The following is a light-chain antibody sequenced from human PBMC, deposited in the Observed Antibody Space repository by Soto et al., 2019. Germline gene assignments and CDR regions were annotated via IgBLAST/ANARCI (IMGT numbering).Light chain of an antibody. CDR1: SSDVGRYNY. CDR2: DVT. V-gene: IGLV2-11*01. J-gene: IGLJ1*01. Sequence: QSVLTQPRSVSGSPGQSVTISCTGTSSDVGRYNYVSWYQQHPGKAPKLIIYDVTKRPSGVPDRFSGSKSGNTASLTISGLQAEDEVDYYCCSYAGGYIFVFGTGTKFTVL. CDR3: CSYAGGYIFV.